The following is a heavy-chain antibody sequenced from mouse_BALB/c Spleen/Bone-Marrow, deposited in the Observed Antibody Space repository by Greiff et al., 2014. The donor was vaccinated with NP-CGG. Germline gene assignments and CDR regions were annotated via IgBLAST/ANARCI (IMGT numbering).Heavy chain of an antibody. CDR2: IITYSGNT. CDR1: FYTFTYYS. J-gene: IGHJ3*01. Sequence: QLHHPCPYLFIPFFSFNISFNFSFYTFTYYSIHFFNHIHSNILYFILFIITYSGNTNYNQKFKGKATMTVDESPSIAYMELGSLKSEDSASYYCASPIYYGNYEGFAYWGQGTLVTVSA. D-gene: IGHD2-1*01. V-gene: IGHV1-67*01. CDR3: ASPIYYGNYEGFAY.